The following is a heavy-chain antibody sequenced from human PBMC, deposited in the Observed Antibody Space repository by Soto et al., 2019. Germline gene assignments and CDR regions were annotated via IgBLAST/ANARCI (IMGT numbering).Heavy chain of an antibody. Sequence: QVQLQESGPGLVKPSETLSLTCTVSGSSISSYYWSWIRQPPGKGLEWIGYIYYSGSTNYNPSLKSRVTISVDTSKSQFSLKLSSVTAADTAVYYCAREPSGIHDAFDIWGQGTMFTVSS. CDR2: IYYSGST. V-gene: IGHV4-59*12. CDR3: AREPSGIHDAFDI. J-gene: IGHJ3*02. D-gene: IGHD3-10*01. CDR1: GSSISSYY.